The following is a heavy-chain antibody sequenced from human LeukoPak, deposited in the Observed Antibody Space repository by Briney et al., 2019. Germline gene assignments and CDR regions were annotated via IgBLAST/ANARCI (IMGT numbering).Heavy chain of an antibody. CDR1: GYTFTIYA. Sequence: GASVKVSCKASGYTFTIYAMHWVRQAPGQRLEWMGWINAGNGNTKYSQKFQGRVTITRDTSASTAYMELSSLRSEDTAVYYCARVDGSAAMWAADYWGQGTLVTVSS. D-gene: IGHD2-2*01. CDR2: INAGNGNT. CDR3: ARVDGSAAMWAADY. J-gene: IGHJ4*02. V-gene: IGHV1-3*01.